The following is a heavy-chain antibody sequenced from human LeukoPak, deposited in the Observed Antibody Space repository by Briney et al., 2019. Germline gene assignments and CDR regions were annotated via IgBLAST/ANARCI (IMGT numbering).Heavy chain of an antibody. CDR1: GFSFSSYN. CDR2: ISSSGSTI. V-gene: IGHV3-48*03. Sequence: PGGSLRLSCAASGFSFSSYNMNWVRQAPGKGLEWVSSISSSGSTIYYADSVKGRFTISRDNAKNSLYLQMNSLRAEDTAIYYCARAGFLITFGGVISWGQGTLVTVSS. D-gene: IGHD3-16*02. J-gene: IGHJ5*02. CDR3: ARAGFLITFGGVIS.